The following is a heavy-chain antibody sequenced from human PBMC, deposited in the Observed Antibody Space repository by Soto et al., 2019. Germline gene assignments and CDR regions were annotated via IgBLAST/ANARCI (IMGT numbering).Heavy chain of an antibody. J-gene: IGHJ6*02. Sequence: QVKLVQSGADVKTPGASVRVSCKASGYTFTGYYVHWVREAPGQGLEWMGWINPETGGTSYAQKFQGRVTLSRDTSINTAYLELSRLRFDDAAVYFCARERYQVISDGMDVWCQGTTVTVSS. CDR3: ARERYQVISDGMDV. CDR2: INPETGGT. CDR1: GYTFTGYY. V-gene: IGHV1-2*02. D-gene: IGHD2-2*01.